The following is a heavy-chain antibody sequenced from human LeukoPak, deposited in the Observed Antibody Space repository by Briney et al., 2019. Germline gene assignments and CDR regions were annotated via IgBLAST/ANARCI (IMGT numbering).Heavy chain of an antibody. CDR2: IYYSGST. D-gene: IGHD2-2*02. CDR1: GGSISSYY. J-gene: IGHJ3*02. CDR3: ARADIVVVPAAIRGAFDI. Sequence: PSETLSLTCTVSGGSISSYYWSWIRQPPGKGLEWSGYIYYSGSTNYNPSLKSRVTISVDTSKNQFSLKLSSVTAADTAVYYCARADIVVVPAAIRGAFDIWGQGTMVTVSS. V-gene: IGHV4-59*01.